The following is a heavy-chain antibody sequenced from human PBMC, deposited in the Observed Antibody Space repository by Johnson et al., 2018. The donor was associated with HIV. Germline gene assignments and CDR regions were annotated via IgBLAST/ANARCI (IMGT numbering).Heavy chain of an antibody. V-gene: IGHV3-15*01. Sequence: VESGGGLIKPGGSLRLSCAAFEFDFSNAWMNWVRQAPGKGLEWVGRIKTKSDGETIDYAAPVEGRFTISRDDSKNTLFLQMKSLTTEDTGVYYCATDGGTNIDAFDIWGQGTKVTVSS. CDR2: IKTKSDGETI. D-gene: IGHD2-2*01. CDR3: ATDGGTNIDAFDI. CDR1: EFDFSNAW. J-gene: IGHJ3*02.